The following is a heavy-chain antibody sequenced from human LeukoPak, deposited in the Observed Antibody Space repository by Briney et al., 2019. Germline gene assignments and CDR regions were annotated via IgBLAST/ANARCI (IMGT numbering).Heavy chain of an antibody. CDR2: ISAYNGNT. Sequence: GASVKVSCKASGYTFTSYGISWVRQAPGQGLEWMGWISAYNGNTNYAQKLQGRVTMTTDTSTSTAYMELRSLRSDDTAVYYCARDGRYCSSTSCYSPWWNYYMDVWGKGTTVTVSS. V-gene: IGHV1-18*01. CDR1: GYTFTSYG. CDR3: ARDGRYCSSTSCYSPWWNYYMDV. D-gene: IGHD2-2*02. J-gene: IGHJ6*03.